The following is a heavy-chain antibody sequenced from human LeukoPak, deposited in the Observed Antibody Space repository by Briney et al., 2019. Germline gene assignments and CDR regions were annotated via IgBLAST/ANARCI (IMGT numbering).Heavy chain of an antibody. CDR1: GGSISSYY. Sequence: SETLSLTCTVSGGSISSYYWSWIRQPPGKGLEWIGYIYYTGTTNYNPSLKSRVTISLDTSKNQFSLKLRSVTAADTAIYYCATVAASSTFTVDHWGQGTLVTVSS. CDR2: IYYTGTT. CDR3: ATVAASSTFTVDH. J-gene: IGHJ4*02. V-gene: IGHV4-59*01. D-gene: IGHD6-25*01.